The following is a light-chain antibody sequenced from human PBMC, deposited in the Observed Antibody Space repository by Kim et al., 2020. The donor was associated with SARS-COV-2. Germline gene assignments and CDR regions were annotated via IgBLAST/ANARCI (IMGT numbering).Light chain of an antibody. CDR2: DVS. Sequence: SALTQPASVSGSPGQSITISCTGTSSDVGGYNYVSWYQQHPGKAPKLMISDVSKRPSGVSNRFSGSKSGNTASLTISGLQAEDEADYYCSSYTSSSTWVFGGGTQLTVL. CDR3: SSYTSSSTWV. J-gene: IGLJ3*02. CDR1: SSDVGGYNY. V-gene: IGLV2-14*01.